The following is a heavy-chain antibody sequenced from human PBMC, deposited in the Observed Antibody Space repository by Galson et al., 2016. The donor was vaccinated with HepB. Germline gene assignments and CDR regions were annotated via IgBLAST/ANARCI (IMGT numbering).Heavy chain of an antibody. CDR1: GFSFSTCA. Sequence: SLRLSCAASGFSFSTCAMHWVRQAPGKGLEYVSAISSNGGSTYYASSVKGRFTISRDNSKNTLYLQMGSLTAEDMGLYYCARVNRRATIFGVYIVRGQAYMDVRGKGATVTVSS. V-gene: IGHV3-64*01. CDR2: ISSNGGST. J-gene: IGHJ6*03. CDR3: ARVNRRATIFGVYIVRGQAYMDV. D-gene: IGHD3-3*01.